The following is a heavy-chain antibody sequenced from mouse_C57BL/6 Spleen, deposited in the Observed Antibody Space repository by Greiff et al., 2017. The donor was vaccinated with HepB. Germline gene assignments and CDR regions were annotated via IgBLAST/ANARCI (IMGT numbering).Heavy chain of an antibody. D-gene: IGHD2-3*01. CDR3: AKFYDGYYYAMDY. CDR1: GYAFSSSW. CDR2: IYPGDGDT. Sequence: QVQLQQSGPELVKPGASVKISCKASGYAFSSSWMNWVKQRPGKGLEWIGRIYPGDGDTNYNGKFKGKATLTADKSSSTAYMQLSSLTSEDSAVYICAKFYDGYYYAMDYWGQGTSVTVSS. V-gene: IGHV1-82*01. J-gene: IGHJ4*01.